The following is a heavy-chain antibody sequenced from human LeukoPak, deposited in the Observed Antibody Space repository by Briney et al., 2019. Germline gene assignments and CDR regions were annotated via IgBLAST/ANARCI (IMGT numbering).Heavy chain of an antibody. CDR3: ARSGYSYGDWYFDL. J-gene: IGHJ2*01. CDR1: GFTFSSYS. V-gene: IGHV3-21*01. D-gene: IGHD5-18*01. CDR2: ISSGSSYT. Sequence: GGSLRLSCVVSGFTFSSYSMNGVRQAPGEGLEWVSSISSGSSYTYYADSMKGRFTISRDNAKNSLYLRMNSLRAEDTAVYYCARSGYSYGDWYFDLWGRGTLVTVSS.